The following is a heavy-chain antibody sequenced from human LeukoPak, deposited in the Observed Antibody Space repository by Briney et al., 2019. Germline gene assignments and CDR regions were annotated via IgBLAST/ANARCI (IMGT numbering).Heavy chain of an antibody. J-gene: IGHJ4*02. V-gene: IGHV3-7*01. D-gene: IGHD6-25*01. Sequence: GGSLRLSCTASEFTFSNFWMTWVRQAPGKGLEWVASIEKDGSDKYYVDSVTGRFTISRDNANTSLYLQMNSLRADDTAVYYCARLSGFTETSHFDSWGQGALVTVSS. CDR1: EFTFSNFW. CDR3: ARLSGFTETSHFDS. CDR2: IEKDGSDK.